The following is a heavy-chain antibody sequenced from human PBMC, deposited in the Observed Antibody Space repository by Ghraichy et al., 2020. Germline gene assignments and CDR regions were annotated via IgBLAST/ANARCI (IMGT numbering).Heavy chain of an antibody. CDR2: INHSGST. CDR1: GGSFSGYY. J-gene: IGHJ6*02. D-gene: IGHD3-10*01. CDR3: ARGRGRWFGELFNYYYYGMDV. V-gene: IGHV4-34*01. Sequence: SETLSLTCAVYGGSFSGYYWSWIRQPPGKGLEWIGEINHSGSTNYNPSLKSRVTISVDTSKNQFSLKLSSVTAADTAVYYCARGRGRWFGELFNYYYYGMDVWGRGTTVTVSS.